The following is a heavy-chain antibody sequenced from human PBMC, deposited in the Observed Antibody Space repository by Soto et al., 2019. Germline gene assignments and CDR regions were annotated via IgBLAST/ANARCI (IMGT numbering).Heavy chain of an antibody. J-gene: IGHJ5*02. CDR3: ARQRPYSHYVIWTAPPGDDWFDP. V-gene: IGHV1-69*06. D-gene: IGHD3-9*01. CDR1: GGTFSSYA. Sequence: SVPVSCKASGGTFSSYAISWVRQAPGQGLEWMGGIIPIFGTANYAQKFQGRVTITADKSTSTAYMELSSLRSEDTAVYYCARQRPYSHYVIWTAPPGDDWFDPWYQ. CDR2: IIPIFGTA.